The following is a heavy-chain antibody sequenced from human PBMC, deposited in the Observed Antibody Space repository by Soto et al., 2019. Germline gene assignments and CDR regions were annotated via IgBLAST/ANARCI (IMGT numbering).Heavy chain of an antibody. CDR3: ASSSPFHY. D-gene: IGHD6-6*01. V-gene: IGHV4-39*01. J-gene: IGHJ4*02. CDR1: GGSIRSDFHY. Sequence: SETLSLTCTVSGGSIRSDFHYWSWFRQPPGKGLEWIGSIYYSGNTYYKPSLKSRVSISIDTSRNQFSLKLTSVTAADTGVYYCASSSPFHYWGPGILVTVSS. CDR2: IYYSGNT.